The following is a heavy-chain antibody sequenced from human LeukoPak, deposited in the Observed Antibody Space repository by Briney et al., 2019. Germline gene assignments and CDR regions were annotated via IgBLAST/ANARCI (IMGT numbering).Heavy chain of an antibody. CDR1: GGSISSYY. D-gene: IGHD3-22*01. J-gene: IGHJ4*02. Sequence: SETLSLTCTASGGSISSYYWSWIRQPPGKGLEWIGYIYYSGSTNYNPSLKSRVTISVDTSKNQFSLMLSSVTAADTAVYYCARGPQYYYDSSGPFDYWGQGTLVTVSS. CDR2: IYYSGST. V-gene: IGHV4-59*01. CDR3: ARGPQYYYDSSGPFDY.